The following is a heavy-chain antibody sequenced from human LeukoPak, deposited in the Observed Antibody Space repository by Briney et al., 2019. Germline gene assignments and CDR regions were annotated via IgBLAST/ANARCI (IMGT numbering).Heavy chain of an antibody. J-gene: IGHJ5*02. V-gene: IGHV4-4*09. CDR1: GGSISSYY. CDR2: IYTSGST. CDR3: ARLTYCSSTSCPEQGWFDP. D-gene: IGHD2-2*01. Sequence: SETLSLTCTVSGGSISSYYWSWIQQPPGKGLEWIGYIYTSGSTNYNPSLKSRVTISVDTSKNQFSLKLSSVTAADTAVYYCARLTYCSSTSCPEQGWFDPWGQGTLVTVSS.